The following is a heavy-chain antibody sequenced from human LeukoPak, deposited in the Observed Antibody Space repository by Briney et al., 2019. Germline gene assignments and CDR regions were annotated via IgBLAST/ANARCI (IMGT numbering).Heavy chain of an antibody. Sequence: PGGSLRLSCAASGFTFTNYAVSWVRQAPGKGLEWVSGISASGATIYYADSVRGRFTVSRDNSKNSLYLQMSSLRAEDTAVYYCARRGCSGSTCYFDNWGQGTLVTVSS. V-gene: IGHV3-23*01. J-gene: IGHJ4*02. CDR2: ISASGATI. D-gene: IGHD2-15*01. CDR1: GFTFTNYA. CDR3: ARRGCSGSTCYFDN.